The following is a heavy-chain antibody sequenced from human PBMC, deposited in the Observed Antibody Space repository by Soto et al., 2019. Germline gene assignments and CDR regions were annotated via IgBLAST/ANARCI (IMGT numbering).Heavy chain of an antibody. D-gene: IGHD2-15*01. Sequence: QITLKESGPTLVNPTQTLTLTCTFSGFSLSTSGVGVGWIRQPPGKALEWLALIYWDDDKRYSPSLKSRLTITKDTSKNQVVLTMTNMDPVDTATYYCAHRPGSYCSGGSCSDAFDIWGQGTMVTVSS. CDR2: IYWDDDK. J-gene: IGHJ3*02. V-gene: IGHV2-5*02. CDR3: AHRPGSYCSGGSCSDAFDI. CDR1: GFSLSTSGVG.